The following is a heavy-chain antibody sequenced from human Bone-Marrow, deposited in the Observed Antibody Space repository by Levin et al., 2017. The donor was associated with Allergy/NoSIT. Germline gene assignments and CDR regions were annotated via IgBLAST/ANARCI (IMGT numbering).Heavy chain of an antibody. CDR2: IYSGGNT. J-gene: IGHJ4*02. CDR1: GFTVSNNY. Sequence: SCAASGFTVSNNYMSWVRQAPGKGLEGVSIIYSGGNTYYADSVKGRFTMSRDRSKNTVYLQMNSLRAKDTAVYYCATSPTSGYWGQGTLVTVSS. V-gene: IGHV3-53*01. CDR3: ATSPTSGY.